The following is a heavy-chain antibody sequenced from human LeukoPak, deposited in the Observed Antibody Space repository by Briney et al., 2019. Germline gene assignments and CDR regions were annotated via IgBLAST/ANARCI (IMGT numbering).Heavy chain of an antibody. V-gene: IGHV4-59*01. J-gene: IGHJ1*01. D-gene: IGHD3-22*01. CDR2: IYYSGST. CDR3: ARTYYYDSSSSAAEYFQH. Sequence: SEXLSXTCTVSGGSISSYYWSWIRQPPGKGLEWIGYIYYSGSTNYNPSLKSRVTISVDTSKNQFSLKLSSVTAADTAVYYCARTYYYDSSSSAAEYFQHWGQGTPVTVSS. CDR1: GGSISSYY.